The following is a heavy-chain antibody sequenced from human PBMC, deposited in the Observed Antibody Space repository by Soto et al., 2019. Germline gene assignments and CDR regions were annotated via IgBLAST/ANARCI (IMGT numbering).Heavy chain of an antibody. Sequence: QITLKESGPTLVKPTQTLTLTCTFSGFSLSTSGLGVGWIRQPPGKALEWLGIIYWYDDKPYSPSLRRRFTIKKETSKNQLFLTMTNIDPVDTATYYCAQAYKNICFHDGFDIRGQGTMVTVSS. D-gene: IGHD1-20*01. V-gene: IGHV2-5*01. CDR2: IYWYDDK. CDR3: AQAYKNICFHDGFDI. J-gene: IGHJ3*02. CDR1: GFSLSTSGLG.